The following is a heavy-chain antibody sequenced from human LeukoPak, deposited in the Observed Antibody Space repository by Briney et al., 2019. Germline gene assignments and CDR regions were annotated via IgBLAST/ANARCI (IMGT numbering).Heavy chain of an antibody. J-gene: IGHJ5*02. V-gene: IGHV2-5*01. CDR3: ARSYSDYDYFNNWFDP. D-gene: IGHD5-12*01. CDR1: GFSLSTSGVG. Sequence: SGPTLFKPTHPLTLTFTFSGFSLSTSGVGVGWIRQPPGKALEWLTLIYWNDDKRYSPSLKSRLTISKATSKNQVVLTMTNMDPVDTATYYCARSYSDYDYFNNWFDPWGQGTLVTVSS. CDR2: IYWNDDK.